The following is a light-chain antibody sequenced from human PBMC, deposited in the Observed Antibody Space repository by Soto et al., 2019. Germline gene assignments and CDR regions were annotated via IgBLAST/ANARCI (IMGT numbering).Light chain of an antibody. J-gene: IGKJ4*01. V-gene: IGKV3-15*01. CDR3: QHFNMWPHMPT. CDR1: QAVGSN. Sequence: IVLTQSPATLSVSPGERATLSCRASQAVGSNLAWYQQRPGQAPRPLIYDASTRATGIPHRFSGGGSGTEFTLTISSLQSDDFAVYYCQHFNMWPHMPTFGGGTKLAIK. CDR2: DAS.